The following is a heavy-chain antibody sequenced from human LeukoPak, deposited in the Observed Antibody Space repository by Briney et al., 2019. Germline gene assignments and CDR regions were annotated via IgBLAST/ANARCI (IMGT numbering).Heavy chain of an antibody. V-gene: IGHV4-31*03. Sequence: PSETLSLTCTVSGGSISSGGYYWSWIRQHPGKGLEWIGYIYYSGSTYYNPSLKSRVTISVDTSKNQFSLKLSSVTAADTAVYYCARMGRSYGLTLWGQGTLVTVCS. J-gene: IGHJ4*02. CDR1: GGSISSGGYY. CDR2: IYYSGST. D-gene: IGHD5-18*01. CDR3: ARMGRSYGLTL.